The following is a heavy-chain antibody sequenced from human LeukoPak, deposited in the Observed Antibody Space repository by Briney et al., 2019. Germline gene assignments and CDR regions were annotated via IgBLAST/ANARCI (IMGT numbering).Heavy chain of an antibody. D-gene: IGHD3-9*01. CDR2: INHSGST. V-gene: IGHV4-34*01. Sequence: SETLSLTCVAYGGSFSGYYWSWIRQPPGKGLEWIGEINHSGSTNYNPSLKSRVTISVDTSKNQFSLKLSSVTAADTAVYYCASILTGYLYAFDIWGQGTMVTVSS. CDR3: ASILTGYLYAFDI. CDR1: GGSFSGYY. J-gene: IGHJ3*02.